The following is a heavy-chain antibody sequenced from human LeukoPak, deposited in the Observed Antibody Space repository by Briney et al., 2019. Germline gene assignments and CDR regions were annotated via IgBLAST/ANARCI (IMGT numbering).Heavy chain of an antibody. CDR2: IIPILGIA. V-gene: IGHV1-69*04. CDR3: ARSYYYDSSGSHYYGMDV. D-gene: IGHD3-22*01. CDR1: GGTFSSYA. Sequence: SVKVSCKASGGTFSSYAISWVRQAPGQGLEWMGRIIPILGIANYAQKFQGRVTITADKSTSTAYMELSRLRSDDTAVYYCARSYYYDSSGSHYYGMDVWGQGTTVTVSS. J-gene: IGHJ6*02.